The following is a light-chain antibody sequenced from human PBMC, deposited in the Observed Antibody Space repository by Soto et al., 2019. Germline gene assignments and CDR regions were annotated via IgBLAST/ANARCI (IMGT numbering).Light chain of an antibody. CDR2: EVA. J-gene: IGLJ3*02. Sequence: QSALTQPASVSGSPGQTITISCTGTSSDIGDYAYVSWYQQQPAKAPKLLIYEVANRPSGVSHRFSGYKSGNTASLTVSGLQPEDEAHYYCASYRTRPIPIWVFGGGTQLTVL. CDR1: SSDIGDYAY. CDR3: ASYRTRPIPIWV. V-gene: IGLV2-14*01.